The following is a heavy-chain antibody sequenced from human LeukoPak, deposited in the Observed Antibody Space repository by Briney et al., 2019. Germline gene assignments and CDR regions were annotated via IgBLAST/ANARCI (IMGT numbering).Heavy chain of an antibody. V-gene: IGHV3-23*01. Sequence: GGSLRLPCAASGFTFSSYAMSWVRQAPGKGLEWVSLISGNGVGTYYADSVKGRFTISRDNSKNTVYLQMNSLRAEDTAVYYCAKRNGGNSGAFDYWGQGTLVTVSS. CDR1: GFTFSSYA. CDR3: AKRNGGNSGAFDY. J-gene: IGHJ4*02. CDR2: ISGNGVGT. D-gene: IGHD4-23*01.